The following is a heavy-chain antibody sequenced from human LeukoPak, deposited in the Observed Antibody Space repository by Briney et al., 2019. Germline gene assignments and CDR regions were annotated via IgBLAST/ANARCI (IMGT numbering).Heavy chain of an antibody. D-gene: IGHD3-9*01. J-gene: IGHJ4*02. V-gene: IGHV4-4*02. CDR3: ASLERNYDILTGYFGYYFDY. CDR1: GGSISSSNW. CDR2: IYHSGST. Sequence: SETLSLTCAVSGGSISSSNWWSWVRQPPGKGLEWIGEIYHSGSTNYNPSLKSRVTISVDKSKNQFSLKLSSVTAADTAVYYCASLERNYDILTGYFGYYFDYWGQGTLVTVSS.